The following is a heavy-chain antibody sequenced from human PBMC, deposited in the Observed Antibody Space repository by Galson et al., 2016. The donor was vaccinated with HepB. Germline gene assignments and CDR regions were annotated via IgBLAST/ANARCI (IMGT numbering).Heavy chain of an antibody. Sequence: QSGAEVKKPGESLKISCKASGFTLTSYAIKWVRQAPGQRLEWMGWINVGNGNTKYSEKFQGRVTITRDTSASTVYMELSSLRSEDTAVYYCAREHDIWTSYAFDIWGQGTMITVSS. CDR3: AREHDIWTSYAFDI. J-gene: IGHJ3*02. D-gene: IGHD3/OR15-3a*01. V-gene: IGHV1-3*01. CDR1: GFTLTSYA. CDR2: INVGNGNT.